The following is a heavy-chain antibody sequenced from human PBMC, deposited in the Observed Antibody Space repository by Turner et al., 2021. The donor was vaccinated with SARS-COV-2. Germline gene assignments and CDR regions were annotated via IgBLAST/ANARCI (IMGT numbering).Heavy chain of an antibody. V-gene: IGHV4-39*01. CDR2: IYYSGNT. Sequence: QLQLQESGPGLVTPSEPLSHTCTVSGGPISSSAFYWGWVRQTPGKGMEWIGAIYYSGNTDYKPSIKSRLTIYFDRSRNQFSVRLRSVTAADTAVYYCVRLPEYDILTKWGQGTLVTVSS. CDR3: VRLPEYDILTK. CDR1: GGPISSSAFY. J-gene: IGHJ4*02. D-gene: IGHD3-9*01.